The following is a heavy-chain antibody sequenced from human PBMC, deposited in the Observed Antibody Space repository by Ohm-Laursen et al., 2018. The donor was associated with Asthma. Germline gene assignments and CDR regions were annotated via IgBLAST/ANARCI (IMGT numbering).Heavy chain of an antibody. Sequence: SLRLSCAASGFTFSDYYMSFIRQAPGKGLEWVSYIGNSGSAIYYADSVKGRFTLSRDNAKNSLYLQMNSLRAEDMAVYYCARGGGRYLIDDWGQGTVVTVSS. D-gene: IGHD1-1*01. CDR2: IGNSGSAI. CDR3: ARGGGRYLIDD. CDR1: GFTFSDYY. J-gene: IGHJ4*02. V-gene: IGHV3-11*04.